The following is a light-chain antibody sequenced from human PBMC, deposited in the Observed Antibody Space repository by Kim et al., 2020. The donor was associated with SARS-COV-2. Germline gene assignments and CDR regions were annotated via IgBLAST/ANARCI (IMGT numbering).Light chain of an antibody. CDR2: DVN. J-gene: IGLJ3*02. V-gene: IGLV2-14*03. Sequence: GQSITISCIGTSSDIGGYKYVSWYQQHPGKPPKLMISDVNKRPSGVSNRFSGSKSGNTASLTISGLQADDEADYYCSSYTASSTWVFGGGTKVTVL. CDR3: SSYTASSTWV. CDR1: SSDIGGYKY.